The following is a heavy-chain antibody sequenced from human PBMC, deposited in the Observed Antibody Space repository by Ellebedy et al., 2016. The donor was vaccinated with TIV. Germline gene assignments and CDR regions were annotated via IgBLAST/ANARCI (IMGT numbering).Heavy chain of an antibody. J-gene: IGHJ4*02. CDR1: GFTFSSHG. CDR3: VREDWNGDYYLDY. D-gene: IGHD4-17*01. V-gene: IGHV3-33*01. Sequence: GEFLKISCVVPGFTFSSHGMHWVRPAPGKGLEWVAVIWSDGSKKQSADSVKGRFTISRDNSKNTLDLQMNSLTAENTAVYSCVREDWNGDYYLDYWGQGTLVTVSS. CDR2: IWSDGSKK.